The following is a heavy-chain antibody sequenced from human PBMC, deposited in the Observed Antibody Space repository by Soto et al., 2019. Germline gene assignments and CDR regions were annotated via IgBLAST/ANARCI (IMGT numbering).Heavy chain of an antibody. CDR1: RGSLKVYY. CDR2: INHSGST. D-gene: IGHD6-6*01. Sequence: LTSAACRGSLKVYYLTGILKPPGKGLEWIGEINHSGSTNYNPSLKSRVTISVDTSKNQFSLKLTSVTAADTAVYYCARRRLKGCTSSSSGFDPWGQGTLVTVSS. J-gene: IGHJ5*02. CDR3: ARRRLKGCTSSSSGFDP. V-gene: IGHV4-34*01.